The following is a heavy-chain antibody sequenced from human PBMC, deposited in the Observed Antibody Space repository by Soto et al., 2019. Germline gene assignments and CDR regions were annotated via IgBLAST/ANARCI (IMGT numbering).Heavy chain of an antibody. CDR3: ARGRPGYDFWSGYYTHYYYYMDV. J-gene: IGHJ6*03. Sequence: QVQLQQWGAGLLKPSETLSLTCAVYGGSFSGYYWSWIRQPPGKGLEWIGEINHSGSTNYNPSLKSRVTITVDTSKNQFTLKLSSVTAADTAVYYCARGRPGYDFWSGYYTHYYYYMDVWGKGTTVTVSS. CDR2: INHSGST. CDR1: GGSFSGYY. D-gene: IGHD3-3*01. V-gene: IGHV4-34*01.